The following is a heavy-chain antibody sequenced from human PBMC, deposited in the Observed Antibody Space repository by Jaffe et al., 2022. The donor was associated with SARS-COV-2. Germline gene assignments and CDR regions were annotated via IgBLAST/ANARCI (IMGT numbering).Heavy chain of an antibody. V-gene: IGHV3-21*01. Sequence: EVQLVESGGGLVKPGGSLRLSCAASGFTFSSYSMNWVRQAPGKGLEWVSSISSSSSYIYYADSVKGRFTISRDNAKNSLYLQMNSLRAEDTAVYYCAREKRRGGWYKGADAFDIWGQGTMVTVSS. CDR3: AREKRRGGWYKGADAFDI. D-gene: IGHD6-19*01. CDR1: GFTFSSYS. CDR2: ISSSSSYI. J-gene: IGHJ3*02.